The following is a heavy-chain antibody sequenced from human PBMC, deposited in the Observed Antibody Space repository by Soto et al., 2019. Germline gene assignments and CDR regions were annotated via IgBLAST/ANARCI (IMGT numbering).Heavy chain of an antibody. V-gene: IGHV1-8*01. CDR2: MNPNSGNT. J-gene: IGHJ6*03. CDR1: GYTFTSYD. Sequence: QVQLVQSGAEVKKPGASVKVSCKASGYTFTSYDINWVRQATGQGLEWMGWMNPNSGNTGYAQKFQGRVTMTRNTSISTAYMELSSLRSEDTAVYYCARLWSGYSSRGDYYYYMDVWGKGTTVTVSS. CDR3: ARLWSGYSSRGDYYYYMDV. D-gene: IGHD3-3*01.